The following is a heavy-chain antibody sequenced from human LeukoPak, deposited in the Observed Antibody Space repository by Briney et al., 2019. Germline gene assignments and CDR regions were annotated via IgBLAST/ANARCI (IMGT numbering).Heavy chain of an antibody. J-gene: IGHJ3*02. CDR3: AAGTSYCSSTSCFTRAFDI. CDR1: GFTFTSSA. V-gene: IGHV1-58*02. D-gene: IGHD2-2*01. CDR2: IVVGSGNT. Sequence: TSVKVSCKASGFTFTSSAMQWVRQARGQRLEWIGWIVVGSGNTNYAQKFQERVTITRDMSTSTAYMELGSLRSEDTAVYYCAAGTSYCSSTSCFTRAFDIWGQGTMVTVSS.